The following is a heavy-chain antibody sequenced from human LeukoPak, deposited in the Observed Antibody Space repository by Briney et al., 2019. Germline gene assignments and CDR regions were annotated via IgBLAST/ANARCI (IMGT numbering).Heavy chain of an antibody. CDR1: GFTFSNYG. CDR2: ISYDGSNK. CDR3: AKEMATDYDY. Sequence: GGTLRLSCAASGFTFSNYGMHWVRQAPGKGLEWVAVISYDGSNKYYADSVKGRFTISRDNSKNTLYLQMNSLRAEDTAVYYCAKEMATDYDYWGQGTLVTVSS. J-gene: IGHJ4*02. D-gene: IGHD5-24*01. V-gene: IGHV3-30*18.